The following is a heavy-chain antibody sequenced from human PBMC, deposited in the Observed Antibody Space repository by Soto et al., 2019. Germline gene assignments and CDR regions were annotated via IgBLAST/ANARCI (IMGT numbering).Heavy chain of an antibody. CDR2: VYSSGTN. CDR1: GGSINSYW. CDR3: ARDICAYAYGEGY. Sequence: QVQLQESGPGLVKPSETLSLTCSVPGGSINSYWWSWIRQPAGKGLEWIGRVYSSGTNDYNPSLYSRATLSVETYKNQFSLKLSSVTDADTAVDYCARDICAYAYGEGYWGQGIQVTVSS. J-gene: IGHJ4*02. V-gene: IGHV4-4*07. D-gene: IGHD5-18*01.